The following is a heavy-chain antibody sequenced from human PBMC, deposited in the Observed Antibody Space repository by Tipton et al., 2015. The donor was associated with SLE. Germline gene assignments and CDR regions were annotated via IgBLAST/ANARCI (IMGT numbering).Heavy chain of an antibody. Sequence: TLSLTCAVYGGSFSGYYWSWIRQHPGKGLEWIGYIYYSGSTYYNPSLKSRVTMSVDTSKNQFSLKLSSVTAADTAVYYCARDPSSSAYNWFDPWGQGTLVTVSS. D-gene: IGHD2-15*01. J-gene: IGHJ5*02. CDR2: IYYSGST. CDR1: GGSFSGYY. CDR3: ARDPSSSAYNWFDP. V-gene: IGHV4-34*01.